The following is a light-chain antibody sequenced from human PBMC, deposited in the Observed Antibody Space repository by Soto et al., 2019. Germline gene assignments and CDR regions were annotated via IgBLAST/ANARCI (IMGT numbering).Light chain of an antibody. V-gene: IGKV2-28*01. Sequence: DMVMTQSPLSLPVTPGEPASISCRSSQSLLLSNGYNYLDWYLQKPGQSPQLLIYLGSNRASGVPDRFSGSGSGTDFTLKISRVEAEDVGVYYCMQPLQSWTFGQGTKVEIK. CDR3: MQPLQSWT. CDR2: LGS. CDR1: QSLLLSNGYNY. J-gene: IGKJ1*01.